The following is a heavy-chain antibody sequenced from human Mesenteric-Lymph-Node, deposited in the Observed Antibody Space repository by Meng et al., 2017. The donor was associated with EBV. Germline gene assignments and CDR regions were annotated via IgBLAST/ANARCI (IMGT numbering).Heavy chain of an antibody. CDR1: GGSLSGYY. V-gene: IGHV4-34*01. Sequence: VQLKEWGAGLLKPWEPLSPSCGVYGGSLSGYYWNWIRQPPGKGLEWIGDINHGGSTSYNPSLKSRVTISVDTSKNEFSLKMTSVTAADTAVYYCARDRHFDPWGQGTLVTVSS. CDR2: INHGGST. CDR3: ARDRHFDP. J-gene: IGHJ5*02.